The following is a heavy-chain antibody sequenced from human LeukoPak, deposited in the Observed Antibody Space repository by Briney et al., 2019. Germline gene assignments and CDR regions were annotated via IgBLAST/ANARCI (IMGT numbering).Heavy chain of an antibody. D-gene: IGHD2-15*01. CDR1: GFTFNSYA. J-gene: IGHJ4*02. CDR2: IFGSGGSP. V-gene: IGHV3-23*01. CDR3: GKTTVGYSSGRYPGWPVDY. Sequence: GGSLRLSCAASGFTFNSYAMYWVRQAPGKGLEWISGIFGSGGSPHYADSVKGRFTISRDNSQEIVYLQLDSLRVEDTALYYCGKTTVGYSSGRYPGWPVDYWGQGALVTVSS.